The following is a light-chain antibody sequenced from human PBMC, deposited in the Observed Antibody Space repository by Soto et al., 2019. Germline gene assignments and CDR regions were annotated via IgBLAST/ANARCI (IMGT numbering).Light chain of an antibody. Sequence: EIVLTQSPGTLSLSPGERATLSCRASQSISNYLAWYQHKPGQAPRLLISDASKRASGVPARFSGSGSGTDFTLIISSLEPEDFAVYYCQQRSQWPPLTFGGGTTVEIK. CDR3: QQRSQWPPLT. CDR2: DAS. CDR1: QSISNY. V-gene: IGKV3-11*01. J-gene: IGKJ4*01.